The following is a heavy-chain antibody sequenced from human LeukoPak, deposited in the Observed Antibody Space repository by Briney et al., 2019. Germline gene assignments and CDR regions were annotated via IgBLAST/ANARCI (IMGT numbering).Heavy chain of an antibody. CDR1: SGSLSSSY. J-gene: IGHJ5*02. Sequence: SEALSLTCTLSSGSLSSSYWSWIRQPAGKGLEWIGRVYTSGSTNYNPSLKSRVTISVDTSKNQFSLKLSSVTAADTAVYYCARVRRHLIDPWGQGTLVTVSS. V-gene: IGHV4-4*07. CDR2: VYTSGST. CDR3: ARVRRHLIDP.